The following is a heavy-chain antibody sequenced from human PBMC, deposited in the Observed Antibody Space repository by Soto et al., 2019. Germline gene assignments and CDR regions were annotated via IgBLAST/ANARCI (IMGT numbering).Heavy chain of an antibody. V-gene: IGHV3-53*02. CDR1: AFTVSSNY. CDR3: ARGGSKYFLDH. D-gene: IGHD1-26*01. CDR2: IYSGDST. J-gene: IGHJ4*02. Sequence: EVQLVETGGGLIQPGGSLRLSCAASAFTVSSNYMSWVRQAPGKGLEWVSVIYSGDSTYYADSVKGRFTISRDNSKNTLYLQMDSLRVEDTAIYYCARGGSKYFLDHWGQGTLVTVSS.